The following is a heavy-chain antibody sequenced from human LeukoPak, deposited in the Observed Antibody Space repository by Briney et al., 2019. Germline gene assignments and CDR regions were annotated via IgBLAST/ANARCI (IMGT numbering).Heavy chain of an antibody. J-gene: IGHJ4*02. CDR3: ARHVSSGSPSYYFDY. D-gene: IGHD3-10*01. CDR2: IYHSGST. CDR1: GYSISSGYY. V-gene: IGHV4-38-2*01. Sequence: KPSETLSLTCAVSGYSISSGYYWGWIRQPPEKGLEWIGSIYHSGSTYYNPSLKGRVTISVDTSKNQFSLKLSSVTAADTAVYYCARHVSSGSPSYYFDYWGQGTLVPVSS.